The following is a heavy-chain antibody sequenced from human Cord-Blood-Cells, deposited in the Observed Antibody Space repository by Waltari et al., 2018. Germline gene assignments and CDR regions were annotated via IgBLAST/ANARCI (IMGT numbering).Heavy chain of an antibody. J-gene: IGHJ3*02. V-gene: IGHV4-59*11. CDR1: GGSISSHY. Sequence: QVQLQESGPGLVKPSETLSLTCTVSGGSISSHYWSWIRQPPGKGLVWIGYIYYSGSTNDHPALKSRVTMSVDTSKNQFSLKLSSVTAADTAVYYCARDQGSGYDAFDIWGQGTMVTVSS. CDR3: ARDQGSGYDAFDI. D-gene: IGHD5-12*01. CDR2: IYYSGST.